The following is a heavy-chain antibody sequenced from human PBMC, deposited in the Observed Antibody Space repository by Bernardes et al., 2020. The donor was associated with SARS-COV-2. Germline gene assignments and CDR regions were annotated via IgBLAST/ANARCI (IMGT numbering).Heavy chain of an antibody. D-gene: IGHD6-6*01. CDR2: ISGSGSNT. CDR3: ATEYSNLDYSFDY. J-gene: IGHJ4*02. V-gene: IGHV3-23*01. Sequence: GGSLRLSCAASGFTFSSYAMNWVRQAPGKGLEWVSSISGSGSNTYYADSVKGRFTISRDNSKNTLYLQMNSLRAEDTAVYYCATEYSNLDYSFDYWGQGTLVTGSP. CDR1: GFTFSSYA.